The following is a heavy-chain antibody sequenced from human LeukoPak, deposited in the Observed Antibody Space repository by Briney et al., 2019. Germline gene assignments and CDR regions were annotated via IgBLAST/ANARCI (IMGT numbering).Heavy chain of an antibody. D-gene: IGHD2-2*02. J-gene: IGHJ2*01. V-gene: IGHV1-2*04. Sequence: GASVKVSCKASGYNFTTYWIHWVRQAPGQGLEWMGWIYPSSGATNYAQKFQGWVTMTRDTSINTAYMEVNRLTSDDTAVYYCARVGPHIVVVPAAIQNGVHWYFDLWGRGTLVTVSS. CDR2: IYPSSGAT. CDR1: GYNFTTYW. CDR3: ARVGPHIVVVPAAIQNGVHWYFDL.